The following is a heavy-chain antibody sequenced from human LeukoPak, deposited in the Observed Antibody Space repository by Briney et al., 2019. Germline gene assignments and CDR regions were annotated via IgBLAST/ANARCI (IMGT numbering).Heavy chain of an antibody. CDR1: GGSFSGYY. Sequence: PSETLSLTCAVYGGSFSGYYWSWIRQPPGKGLEWIGSIYYSGSTYYNPSLKSRVTISVDTSKNQFSLKLSSVTAADTAVYYCARLAHGDYVRLGYYYFDYWGQGTLVTVSS. CDR3: ARLAHGDYVRLGYYYFDY. D-gene: IGHD4-17*01. J-gene: IGHJ4*02. CDR2: IYYSGST. V-gene: IGHV4-34*01.